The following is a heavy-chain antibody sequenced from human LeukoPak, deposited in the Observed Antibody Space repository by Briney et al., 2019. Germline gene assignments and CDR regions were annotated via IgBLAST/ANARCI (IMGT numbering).Heavy chain of an antibody. D-gene: IGHD3-10*01. V-gene: IGHV1-8*03. CDR3: AKDGGGLWFGELLWTYFDY. CDR2: MNPNSGNT. CDR1: GYTFTSYD. Sequence: ASVKVSCKASGYTFTSYDINWVRQATGQGLEWMGWMNPNSGNTGYAQKFQGRVTITRNTSISTAYMELSSLRSDDTVVYYCAKDGGGLWFGELLWTYFDYWGQGTLVTVSS. J-gene: IGHJ4*02.